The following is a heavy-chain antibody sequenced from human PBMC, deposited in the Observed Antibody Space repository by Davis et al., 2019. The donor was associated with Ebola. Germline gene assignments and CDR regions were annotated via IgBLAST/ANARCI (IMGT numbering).Heavy chain of an antibody. CDR1: GFTFSTYS. D-gene: IGHD6-13*01. J-gene: IGHJ4*02. CDR2: ISSSGSFI. CDR3: ARGRSAAGTPDSDY. Sequence: GGSLRLSCAASGFTFSTYSMNWVRQAPGKGLEWVSSISSSGSFIYYADSVKGRFTISRDNAENSLYLQMNSLRVEDTAIYYCARGRSAAGTPDSDYWGQGTLVTVSS. V-gene: IGHV3-21*01.